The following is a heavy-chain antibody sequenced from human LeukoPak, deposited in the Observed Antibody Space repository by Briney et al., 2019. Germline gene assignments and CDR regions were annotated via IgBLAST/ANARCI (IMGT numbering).Heavy chain of an antibody. CDR3: ARAITSPYFDY. Sequence: SETLSLTCAVYGGSFSGYYWSWIRQHPGKGLEWIGYIYYSGSTYYNPSLKSRVTISVDTSKNQFSLKLSSVTAADTAVYYCARAITSPYFDYWGQGTLVTVSS. V-gene: IGHV4-31*11. CDR2: IYYSGST. J-gene: IGHJ4*02. D-gene: IGHD3-10*01. CDR1: GGSFSGYY.